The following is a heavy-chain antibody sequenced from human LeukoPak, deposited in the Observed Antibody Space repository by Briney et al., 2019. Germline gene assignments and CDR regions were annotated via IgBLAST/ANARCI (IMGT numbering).Heavy chain of an antibody. J-gene: IGHJ4*02. CDR3: AREVVAAAGRAFDY. CDR2: IYYSGST. CDR1: GGSISSCY. V-gene: IGHV4-59*01. Sequence: PSETLSLTCTVSGGSISSCYWSWIRQPPGKGLEWIGYIYYSGSTNYNPSLKSRVTISVDTSKNQFSLKLNSVTAADTAVYYCAREVVAAAGRAFDYWGQGTLVTVSS. D-gene: IGHD6-13*01.